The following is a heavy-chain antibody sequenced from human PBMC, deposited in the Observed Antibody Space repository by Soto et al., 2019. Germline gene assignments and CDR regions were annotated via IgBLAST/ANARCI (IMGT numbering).Heavy chain of an antibody. V-gene: IGHV4-59*01. CDR1: GGSISSYY. Sequence: SETLSLTCTVSGGSISSYYWSWIRQPPGKGLEWIGYIYYSGSTNYNPSLKSRVTISVDTSKNTLYLQMNSLRAEDTAVYYCARGAPPDPYYYYGMDVWGQGTTVTVSS. CDR3: ARGAPPDPYYYYGMDV. CDR2: IYYSGST. J-gene: IGHJ6*02.